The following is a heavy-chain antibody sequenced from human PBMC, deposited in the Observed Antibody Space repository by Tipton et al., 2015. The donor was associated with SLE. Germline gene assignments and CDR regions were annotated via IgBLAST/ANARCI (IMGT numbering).Heavy chain of an antibody. CDR2: ISSSSTTI. J-gene: IGHJ4*02. CDR3: SRAGAVRPPDY. CDR1: GFTLSAYN. Sequence: SLRLSCSASGFTLSAYNMNWVRQAPGKGLEWASYISSSSTTIYYADSVRGRFTVSRDNAKNSLYLQMNNLGAEDTAVYYCSRAGAVRPPDYWGQGTLVTVSS. D-gene: IGHD6-6*01. V-gene: IGHV3-48*01.